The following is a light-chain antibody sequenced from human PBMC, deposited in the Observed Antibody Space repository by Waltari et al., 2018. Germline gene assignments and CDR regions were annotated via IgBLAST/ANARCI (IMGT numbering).Light chain of an antibody. CDR2: DID. CDR1: SPNSGSNS. CDR3: SVWDDSLSGPV. Sequence: QSVVTHPPSASGAPGQRVTIACSGSSPNSGSNSIKWYHQLPGTAPQVVMYDIDRRPSGVPDRFSGSRSGTTASLTISGLQSEDEADYYCSVWDDSLSGPVFGGGTKLTVL. J-gene: IGLJ2*01. V-gene: IGLV1-44*01.